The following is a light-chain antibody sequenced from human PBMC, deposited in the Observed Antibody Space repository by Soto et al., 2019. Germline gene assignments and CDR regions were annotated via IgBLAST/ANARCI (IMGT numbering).Light chain of an antibody. CDR1: QSVSSSY. CDR3: QQYGSSPLT. J-gene: IGKJ4*01. V-gene: IGKV3-20*01. Sequence: IVLTQSPGTLSLSPGERATLSCRASQSVSSSYLAWYQQKPGQAPRLLIYGASSRATGIPDGFSGSGSGTDFTLTISRLEPEDFAVYYCQQYGSSPLTFGGGTKVDIK. CDR2: GAS.